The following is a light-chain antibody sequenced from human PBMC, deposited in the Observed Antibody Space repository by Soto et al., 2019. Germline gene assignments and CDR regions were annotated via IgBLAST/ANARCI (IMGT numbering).Light chain of an antibody. CDR1: SSDVGGYNY. J-gene: IGLJ2*01. CDR2: EVS. Sequence: QSALTQPASVSGSPGQSITISCTGTSSDVGGYNYVSWYQQYPGKASKLMIFEVSNRPSGVSNRFSGSKSGNTASLTISGLQAEDEADYYCSSYTSGSTPVVFGGGTKLTVL. V-gene: IGLV2-14*01. CDR3: SSYTSGSTPVV.